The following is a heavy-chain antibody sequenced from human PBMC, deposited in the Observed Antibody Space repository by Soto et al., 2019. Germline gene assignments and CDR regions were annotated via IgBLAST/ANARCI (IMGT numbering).Heavy chain of an antibody. CDR3: ARGHYGHDY. CDR1: GGSISSYY. D-gene: IGHD4-17*01. V-gene: IGHV4-59*01. CDR2: IYYSGIT. J-gene: IGHJ4*02. Sequence: PSETLSLTCTVSGGSISSYYWSWIRQPPGKGLEWIGYIYYSGITDYNPSLKSRVTISVDTSKNQVSLRLTSVTAADTAVYYCARGHYGHDYWGQGILVTVSS.